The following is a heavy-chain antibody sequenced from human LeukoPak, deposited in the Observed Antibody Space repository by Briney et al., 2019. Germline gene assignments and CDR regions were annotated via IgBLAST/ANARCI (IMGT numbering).Heavy chain of an antibody. CDR1: GFTFSNAW. V-gene: IGHV3-15*01. CDR3: TTIVVVVAALEDAFDI. CDR2: IKSKTDGGTT. Sequence: GGSLRLSCAASGFTFSNAWMSWVRQAPGKGLEWVGRIKSKTDGGTTDYAAPVKGRFTISRDDSKNTLYLQMNSLKTEDTAVYYRTTIVVVVAALEDAFDIWGQGTMVTVSS. D-gene: IGHD2-15*01. J-gene: IGHJ3*02.